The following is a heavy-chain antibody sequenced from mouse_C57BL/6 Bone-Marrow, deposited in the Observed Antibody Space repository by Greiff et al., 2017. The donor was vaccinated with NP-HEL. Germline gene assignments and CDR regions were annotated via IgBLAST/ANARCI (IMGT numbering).Heavy chain of an antibody. CDR1: GYAFSSSW. Sequence: VQRVESGPELVKPGASVKISCKASGYAFSSSWMNWVQQRPGKGLEWIGRIYPGDGDTNYTGKFKGRATLTADKSYSTAYMQLSSLTSEDSAVYFCVITTLVSYDSMDYWGQGTSVTVSS. CDR2: IYPGDGDT. D-gene: IGHD1-1*01. CDR3: VITTLVSYDSMDY. J-gene: IGHJ4*01. V-gene: IGHV1-82*01.